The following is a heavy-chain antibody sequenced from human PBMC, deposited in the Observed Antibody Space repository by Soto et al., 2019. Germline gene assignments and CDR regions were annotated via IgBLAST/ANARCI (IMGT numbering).Heavy chain of an antibody. V-gene: IGHV3-33*01. CDR1: GFTFSSYG. J-gene: IGHJ6*02. CDR2: IWYDGSNK. CDR3: ARSRRRRCSGGSCYGGMDV. Sequence: PCGSLRLSCAASGFTFSSYGMHWVRQAPGKGLEWVAVIWYDGSNKYYADSVKGRFTISRDNSKNTLYLQMNSLRAEDTAVYYCARSRRRRCSGGSCYGGMDVLGQGTTVTV. D-gene: IGHD2-15*01.